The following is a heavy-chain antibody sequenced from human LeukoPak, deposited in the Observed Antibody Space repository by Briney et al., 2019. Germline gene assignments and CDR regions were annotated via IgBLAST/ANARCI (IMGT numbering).Heavy chain of an antibody. CDR2: INPNSGGT. CDR3: ARDKVIAAAGENYYYYGMDV. Sequence: ASVKVSCKASGYTFTGYYMHWVRQAPGQGLEWMGWINPNSGGTNYAQKFQGRVTMTRDTSISTAYMKLSRLRSDDTAVYYCARDKVIAAAGENYYYYGMDVWGQGTTVTVSS. D-gene: IGHD6-13*01. V-gene: IGHV1-2*02. CDR1: GYTFTGYY. J-gene: IGHJ6*02.